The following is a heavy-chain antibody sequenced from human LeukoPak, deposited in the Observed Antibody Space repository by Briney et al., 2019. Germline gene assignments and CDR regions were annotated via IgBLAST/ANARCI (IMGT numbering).Heavy chain of an antibody. CDR2: ISYDGSNK. Sequence: GGSLRLSCAASGFTFSSYAMHWVRQAPGKGLEWVAVISYDGSNKYYADSVKGRFTISRDNSKNTLYLQMNSLRAEDTAVYYCVRDRNADYYFDYWGQGTLVTVSS. CDR1: GFTFSSYA. J-gene: IGHJ4*02. D-gene: IGHD1-1*01. V-gene: IGHV3-30-3*01. CDR3: VRDRNADYYFDY.